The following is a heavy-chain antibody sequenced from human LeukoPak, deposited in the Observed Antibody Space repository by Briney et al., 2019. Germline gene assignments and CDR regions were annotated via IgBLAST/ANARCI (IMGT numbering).Heavy chain of an antibody. V-gene: IGHV3-7*01. CDR2: IKEDESER. Sequence: GGSLRLSCVASGFVFTTYTMSWVRQAPGKGLEWVANIKEDESERNYVDSVKGRFTISRDNAKNFMYLEMNSLRVEDTAIYYCTREYWGIDYWGQGVLVTVSS. D-gene: IGHD3-16*01. CDR3: TREYWGIDY. CDR1: GFVFTTYT. J-gene: IGHJ4*02.